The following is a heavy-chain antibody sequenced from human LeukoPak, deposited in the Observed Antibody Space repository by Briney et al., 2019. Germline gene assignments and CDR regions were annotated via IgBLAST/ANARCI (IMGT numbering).Heavy chain of an antibody. J-gene: IGHJ4*02. D-gene: IGHD3-9*01. V-gene: IGHV3-43D*04. Sequence: GGSLRLSCAASGFTFDDYAMHWVRQAPGKGLEWVSLISWGGGSTYYADSVKGRFTISRDNSKNSLYLQMNSLRAEDTALYYCAKGTYYDILTGYYDWVFDYWGQGTLVTVSS. CDR1: GFTFDDYA. CDR3: AKGTYYDILTGYYDWVFDY. CDR2: ISWGGGST.